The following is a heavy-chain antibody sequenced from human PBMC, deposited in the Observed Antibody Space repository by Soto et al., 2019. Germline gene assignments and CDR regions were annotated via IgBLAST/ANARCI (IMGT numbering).Heavy chain of an antibody. CDR2: IYYSGST. Sequence: SETLSLTCTVSGGSISSYYWSWIRQPPGKGLEWIGCIYYSGSTNYNPSLKSRVTISVDTSKNQFSLRLGSVAADTAVYDCARYGGGKYGKDVWRQGTTLTVSS. D-gene: IGHD2-21*01. CDR1: GGSISSYY. J-gene: IGHJ6*02. CDR3: ARYGGGKYGKDV. V-gene: IGHV4-59*01.